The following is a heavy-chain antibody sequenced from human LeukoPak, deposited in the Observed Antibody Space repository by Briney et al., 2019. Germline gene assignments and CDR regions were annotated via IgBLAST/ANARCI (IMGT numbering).Heavy chain of an antibody. CDR3: ARLYNGSQVDAFDS. Sequence: PSETLSLTRTVSGGSPSRYYWSWIRHPPRQGLEWSGYIYYSGSTNYNPSLKSRVTISVDTPKNQISLKVNCVTAADTAVYYCARLYNGSQVDAFDSWGQGTMVTVSS. CDR1: GGSPSRYY. J-gene: IGHJ3*02. D-gene: IGHD1-26*01. V-gene: IGHV4-59*01. CDR2: IYYSGST.